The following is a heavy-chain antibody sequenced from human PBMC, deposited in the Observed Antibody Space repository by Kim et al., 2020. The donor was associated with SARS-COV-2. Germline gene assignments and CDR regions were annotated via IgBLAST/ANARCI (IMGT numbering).Heavy chain of an antibody. Sequence: GSLRLSCAASGFTFSSYSMNWVRQAPGKGLEWVSSISSSSSYIYYADSVKGRFTISRDNAKNSLYLQMNSLRAEDTAVYYCARSGAFGSGSYNLDYYGMDVWGQGTTVTVSS. CDR1: GFTFSSYS. CDR3: ARSGAFGSGSYNLDYYGMDV. J-gene: IGHJ6*02. CDR2: ISSSSSYI. D-gene: IGHD3-10*01. V-gene: IGHV3-21*01.